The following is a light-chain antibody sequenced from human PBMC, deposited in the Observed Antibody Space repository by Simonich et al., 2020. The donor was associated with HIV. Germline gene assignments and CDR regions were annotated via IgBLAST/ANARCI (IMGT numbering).Light chain of an antibody. Sequence: DIVLTQSPDSLAVSLGEWATINCKSSQNILYSSNNRHSLARYQQKPGQPPKLLIHWASTRESGVPERFSGSGSGTDFTLTISSLQAEDVAVYYCQQYYSTPLTFGGGTKVEI. CDR1: QNILYSSNNRHS. CDR2: WAS. J-gene: IGKJ4*01. CDR3: QQYYSTPLT. V-gene: IGKV4-1*01.